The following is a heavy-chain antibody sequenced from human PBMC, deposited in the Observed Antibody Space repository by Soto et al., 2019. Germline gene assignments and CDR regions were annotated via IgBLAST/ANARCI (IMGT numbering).Heavy chain of an antibody. CDR3: AKVGLVYSDGYGNWFDS. CDR2: ICYSGST. J-gene: IGHJ5*01. CDR1: GGSISSSSYY. Sequence: SETISFTCTVSGGSISSSSYYWGWIRQPPGEGREWIGSICYSGSTYYNRSLKSRVTISVDTSKNQFSLNMSSVTAADTAVYNCAKVGLVYSDGYGNWFDSWAQGTLVTVSS. V-gene: IGHV4-39*01. D-gene: IGHD5-18*01.